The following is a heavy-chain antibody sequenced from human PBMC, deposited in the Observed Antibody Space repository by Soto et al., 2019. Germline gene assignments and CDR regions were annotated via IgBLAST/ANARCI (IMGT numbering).Heavy chain of an antibody. D-gene: IGHD5-18*01. CDR3: ARAPTAMAPILDY. CDR2: INPNSGGT. CDR1: GYTFTGYY. J-gene: IGHJ4*02. V-gene: IGHV1-2*02. Sequence: QVQLVQSGAEVKKPGASVKVSCKASGYTFTGYYMHWVRQAPGQGLEWMGWINPNSGGTNYAQKFQGRVTMTRDTCISTAYMELSRMSSDDTAVYYCARAPTAMAPILDYWGQGTLVTVSS.